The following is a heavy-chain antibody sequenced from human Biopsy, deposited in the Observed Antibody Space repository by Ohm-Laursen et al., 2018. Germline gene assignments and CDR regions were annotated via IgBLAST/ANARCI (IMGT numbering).Heavy chain of an antibody. Sequence: SSVKVSCKASGDTFTTSAISWVRQVPGQGLDWMGRIIPILGTVDYGQNFQGRVTIRADTSTTFLELTSLRYDDTAVYYCARSVGIMAAPIDYWGQGTLVTVSS. CDR1: GDTFTTSA. V-gene: IGHV1-69*04. D-gene: IGHD3-16*01. CDR2: IIPILGTV. J-gene: IGHJ4*02. CDR3: ARSVGIMAAPIDY.